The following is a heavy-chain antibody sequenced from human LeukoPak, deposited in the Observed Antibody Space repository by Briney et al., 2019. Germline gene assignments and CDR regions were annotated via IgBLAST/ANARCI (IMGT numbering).Heavy chain of an antibody. D-gene: IGHD3-10*01. CDR1: GFTFSSYS. Sequence: GVSLRLPCAASGFTFSSYSMNWVRQAPGKGLEWVSSISSSSSYIYYTDSVKGRFTISRDNAKNSLYLQMNSLRAEDTAVYYCARDLSGSYPDFDYWGQGTLVTVSS. CDR2: ISSSSSYI. V-gene: IGHV3-21*01. J-gene: IGHJ4*02. CDR3: ARDLSGSYPDFDY.